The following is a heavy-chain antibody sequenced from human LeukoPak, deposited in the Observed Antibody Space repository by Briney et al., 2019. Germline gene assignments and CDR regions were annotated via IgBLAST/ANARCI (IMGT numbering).Heavy chain of an antibody. J-gene: IGHJ3*02. CDR2: INPNSGGT. D-gene: IGHD5-18*01. Sequence: ASVKVSCKASGYTFTGYYMHWVRQAPGQGLEWMGWINPNSGGTNYAQKFQGGVTMTRDTSISTAYMELSRLRSDDTAVYYCAIPLGYSYGYEGPGRVAFDIWGQGTMVTVSS. V-gene: IGHV1-2*02. CDR3: AIPLGYSYGYEGPGRVAFDI. CDR1: GYTFTGYY.